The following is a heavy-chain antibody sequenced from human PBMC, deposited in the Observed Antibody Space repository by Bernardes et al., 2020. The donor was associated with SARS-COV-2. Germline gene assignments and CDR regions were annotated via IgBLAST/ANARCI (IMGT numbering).Heavy chain of an antibody. J-gene: IGHJ4*02. CDR1: GGSFSGYY. CDR2: INHSGST. D-gene: IGHD1-1*01. V-gene: IGHV4-34*01. CDR3: AFRGLERRRAFDY. Sequence: SETLSLTCAVYGGSFSGYYWSWIRQPPGKGLEWIGEINHSGSTNYNPSLKSRVTISVDTSKNQFSLKLSSVTAADTAVYYCAFRGLERRRAFDYWGQGTLVTVSS.